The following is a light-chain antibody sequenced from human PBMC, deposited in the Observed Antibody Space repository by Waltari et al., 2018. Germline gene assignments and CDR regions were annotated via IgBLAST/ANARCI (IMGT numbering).Light chain of an antibody. CDR2: GNS. J-gene: IGLJ3*02. CDR3: QSYDSSLTVVV. V-gene: IGLV1-40*01. Sequence: QSVLTQSPSVSRAPGQGVTIYSTAIRSNIGTTSVHCYQQLPGAAPKLLIYGNSNRPSGVSDRFSGSKSGTSASLAITGLQAEDEADYFCQSYDSSLTVVVFGGRTKLTVL. CDR1: RSNIGTTS.